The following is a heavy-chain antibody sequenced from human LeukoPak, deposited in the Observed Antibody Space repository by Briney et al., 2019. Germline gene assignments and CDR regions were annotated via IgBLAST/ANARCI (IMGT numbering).Heavy chain of an antibody. CDR2: IYTSRST. CDR3: ARDFSGADFSGYFDY. Sequence: SDTLSLTCTVSGGSISSYYWIWIRQPAGKGLEWIGRIYTSRSTNYNPSLQSRVTMSVDTSKKQFSLMLSSVTAADTAVYYCARDFSGADFSGYFDYWGQGTLVTVSS. D-gene: IGHD3-3*01. J-gene: IGHJ4*02. CDR1: GGSISSYY. V-gene: IGHV4-4*07.